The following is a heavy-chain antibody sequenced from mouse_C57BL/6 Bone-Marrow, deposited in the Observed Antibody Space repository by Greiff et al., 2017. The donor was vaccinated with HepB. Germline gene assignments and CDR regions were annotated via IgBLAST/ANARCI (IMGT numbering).Heavy chain of an antibody. CDR1: GFTFTDYY. D-gene: IGHD1-1*01. CDR2: IRNKANGYTT. J-gene: IGHJ4*01. Sequence: EVKLVESGGGLVQPGGSLSLSCAASGFTFTDYYMSWVRQPPGQALEWLGFIRNKANGYTTEYSASVKGWFTISRDNSQSILYLQMNALRAEDSATYYCARWGYYGYYAMDYWGQGTSVTVSS. CDR3: ARWGYYGYYAMDY. V-gene: IGHV7-3*01.